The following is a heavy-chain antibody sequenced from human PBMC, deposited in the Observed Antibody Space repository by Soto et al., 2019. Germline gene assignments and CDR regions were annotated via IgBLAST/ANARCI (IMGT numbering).Heavy chain of an antibody. Sequence: GGSLRLSCAAYGFTFSTYAMSWVRQAPGKGLEWVSAISGSGGNSTFYGDSVKGRFTISRDNSKNTLYLQMNSLGAEDTAVYYCAKGGGSCCFDNWGQGTLVTVSS. CDR2: ISGSGGNST. CDR3: AKGGGSCCFDN. V-gene: IGHV3-23*01. J-gene: IGHJ4*02. CDR1: GFTFSTYA. D-gene: IGHD2-15*01.